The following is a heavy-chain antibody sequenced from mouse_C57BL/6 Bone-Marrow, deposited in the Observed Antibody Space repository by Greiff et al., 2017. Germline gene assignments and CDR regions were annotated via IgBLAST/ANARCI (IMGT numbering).Heavy chain of an antibody. CDR2: IDPSDSYT. CDR1: GYTFTSYW. J-gene: IGHJ4*01. D-gene: IGHD3-2*02. V-gene: IGHV1-69*01. CDR3: ARERDSSGLQAMDY. Sequence: QVQLQQPGAELVMPGASVTLSCKASGYTFTSYWMHWVKQRPGKGLEWIGEIDPSDSYTNYNQKFKGKSTLTVDKSSSTAYMQLSSLTSEDSAVYYCARERDSSGLQAMDYWGQGTSVTVSS.